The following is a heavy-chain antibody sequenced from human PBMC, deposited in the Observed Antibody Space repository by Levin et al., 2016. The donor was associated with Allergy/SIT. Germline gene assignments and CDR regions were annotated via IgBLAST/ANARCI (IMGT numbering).Heavy chain of an antibody. D-gene: IGHD3-10*01. CDR3: ARDEFGLGSSLDF. J-gene: IGHJ4*02. CDR2: IRYDGNSE. V-gene: IGHV3-33*01. CDR1: GFTFSLYG. Sequence: GESLKISCAASGFTFSLYGMHWVRQAPGKGLEWVAVIRYDGNSENYADSVKGRFTISRDNSKNTLYLQMSSLRTEDTAMYYCARDEFGLGSSLDFWGQGTLVTVSS.